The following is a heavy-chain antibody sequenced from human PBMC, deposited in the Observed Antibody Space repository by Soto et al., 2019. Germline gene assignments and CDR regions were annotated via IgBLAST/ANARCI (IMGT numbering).Heavy chain of an antibody. Sequence: SETLSLTCDVYGGSFSGYYWSWLRQPPGKGLEWIGEIDHSGNTNYNPTLKSRVTMSVDTSKNQMSLKLNSVTAADTAVYYCARGPASLVTEYFDYWGQGTLVTVSS. J-gene: IGHJ4*02. CDR3: ARGPASLVTEYFDY. D-gene: IGHD2-15*01. CDR2: IDHSGNT. V-gene: IGHV4-34*01. CDR1: GGSFSGYY.